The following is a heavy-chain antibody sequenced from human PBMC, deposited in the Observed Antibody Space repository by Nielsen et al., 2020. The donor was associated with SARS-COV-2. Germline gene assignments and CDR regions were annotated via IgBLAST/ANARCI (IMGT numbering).Heavy chain of an antibody. CDR3: ARHGGLNWFDP. CDR2: IYYSGST. V-gene: IGHV4-39*01. J-gene: IGHJ5*02. CDR1: GGSVSSSSYY. D-gene: IGHD3-16*01. Sequence: GSLRLSCTVSGGSVSSSSYYWGWIRQPPGKDLEWIGSIYYSGSTYYNPSLKSQVTISVDTSKNQFSLKVSSVTAADTAAYYCARHGGLNWFDPWGQGTLVTVSS.